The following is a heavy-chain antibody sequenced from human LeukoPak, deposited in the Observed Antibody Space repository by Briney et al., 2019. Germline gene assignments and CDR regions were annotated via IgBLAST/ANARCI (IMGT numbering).Heavy chain of an antibody. CDR2: INSNSGAT. CDR1: GYTFTDYY. J-gene: IGHJ4*02. D-gene: IGHD1-26*01. CDR3: ARGRDRGASTPFDY. Sequence: ASVKVSCKASGYTFTDYYMHWVRQAPGQGPEWMGWINSNSGATNYQGRVTITRDTSISTVYMELSSLRSDDTAVYYCARGRDRGASTPFDYWGQGTLVTVSS. V-gene: IGHV1-2*02.